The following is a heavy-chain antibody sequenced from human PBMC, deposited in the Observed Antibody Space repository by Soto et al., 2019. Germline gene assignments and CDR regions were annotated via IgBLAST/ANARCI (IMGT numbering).Heavy chain of an antibody. CDR1: GYSFTSYW. CDR2: IDPSDSYT. CDR3: ARQQLVLEGSYYYYGMDV. Sequence: PGESLKISCTGSGYSFTSYWISWVRQMPGKGLEWMGRIDPSDSYTNYSPSFQGHVTISADKSISTAYLQWSSLKASDTAMYYCARQQLVLEGSYYYYGMDVWGQGTTVTVSS. J-gene: IGHJ6*02. V-gene: IGHV5-10-1*01. D-gene: IGHD6-13*01.